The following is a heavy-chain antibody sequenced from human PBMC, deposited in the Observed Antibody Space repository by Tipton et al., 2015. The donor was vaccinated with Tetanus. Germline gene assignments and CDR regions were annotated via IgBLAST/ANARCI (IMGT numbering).Heavy chain of an antibody. CDR2: ISSSGST. V-gene: IGHV4-61*08. J-gene: IGHJ4*02. D-gene: IGHD2-8*01. CDR3: ARGLIDDFLGSRIYFDS. CDR1: GGSLRSGDHY. Sequence: TLSLTCSVSGGSLRSGDHYWSWIRQPPGKGLEWLAYISSSGSTNSNYSLKSRITMSRDTSKNQFSLKLASVTAADTAVYFCARGLIDDFLGSRIYFDSWGPGTLVTVSS.